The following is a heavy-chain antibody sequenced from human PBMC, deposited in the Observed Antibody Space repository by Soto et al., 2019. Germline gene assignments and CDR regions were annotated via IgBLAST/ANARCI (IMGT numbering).Heavy chain of an antibody. CDR2: IKQDGSEK. CDR1: GFTFFSYW. V-gene: IGHV3-7*03. CDR3: VRGYSTYAY. J-gene: IGHJ4*02. D-gene: IGHD4-4*01. Sequence: PGGSLRLSCAASGFTFFSYWMSWVRQAPGKGLEWVANIKQDGSEKYYVDSVKGRFTISRDNAKNSVYLQMNSLRADDTAVYYCVRGYSTYAYWGQGTLVTVSS.